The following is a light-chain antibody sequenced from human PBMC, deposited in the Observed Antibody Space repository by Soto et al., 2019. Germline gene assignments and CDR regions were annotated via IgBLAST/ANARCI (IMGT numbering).Light chain of an antibody. CDR3: QQYNNWPPWT. V-gene: IGKV3-15*01. CDR2: GAS. Sequence: EIVMTQSPATLSVSPGERATLSCRASQSVSSNLAWYQQKPGQAPRLLIYGASTMATGIPARFSGIGSGTEFTLTISSLQSEDFAVYYCQQYNNWPPWTFGQGTKVEIK. J-gene: IGKJ1*01. CDR1: QSVSSN.